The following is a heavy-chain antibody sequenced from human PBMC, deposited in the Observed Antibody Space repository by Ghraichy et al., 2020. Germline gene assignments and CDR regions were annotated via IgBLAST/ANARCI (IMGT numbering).Heavy chain of an antibody. J-gene: IGHJ6*02. Sequence: GESLNISCAASGFTVSNNYMSWVRQAPGKGLEWVSVIYSGGSTYYADSVKGRFTISRHNSKNTLYLQMNSLRTEDTAVYYCARDYPGLYYYGMDVWGQGTTVTVSS. CDR3: ARDYPGLYYYGMDV. CDR1: GFTVSNNY. D-gene: IGHD3-16*01. CDR2: IYSGGST. V-gene: IGHV3-53*04.